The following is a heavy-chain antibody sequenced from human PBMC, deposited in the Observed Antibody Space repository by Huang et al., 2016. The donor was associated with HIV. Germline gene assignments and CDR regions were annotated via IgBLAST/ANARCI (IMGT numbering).Heavy chain of an antibody. J-gene: IGHJ4*02. V-gene: IGHV1-18*04. CDR1: GNTFSGYG. CDR3: ARDRRPYSGSYLGY. D-gene: IGHD1-26*01. CDR2: SSGYNGNK. Sequence: QVQLVQSGAEVKKPGASVKVSCKASGNTFSGYGIRWVRQAPGQGLEWMGWSSGYNGNKNYVENLQGRVTMTTDTSTSTAYMELRSLRSDDTAVYYCARDRRPYSGSYLGYWGQGTLVTVSS.